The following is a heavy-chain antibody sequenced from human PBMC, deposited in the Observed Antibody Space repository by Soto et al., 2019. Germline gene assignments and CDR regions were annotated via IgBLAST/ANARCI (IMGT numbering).Heavy chain of an antibody. D-gene: IGHD3-3*01. CDR1: GFTFSRYD. Sequence: GGSLRLSCAASGFTFSRYDMSWVRQAPGKGLEWVSAINGGRSFYGDSVEGRFTVSRDNSKNTLYLQMNSLRAEDTAVYYCARDLYDFWSGSPPAYGMDVWGQGTTVTVSS. CDR2: INGGRS. J-gene: IGHJ6*02. CDR3: ARDLYDFWSGSPPAYGMDV. V-gene: IGHV3-23*01.